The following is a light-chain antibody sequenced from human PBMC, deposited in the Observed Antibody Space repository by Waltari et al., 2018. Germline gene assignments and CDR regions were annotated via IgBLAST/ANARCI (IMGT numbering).Light chain of an antibody. Sequence: QSGLTQPASVSGSPGQSITISCTGTSSDVGNYNLVSWYQQYPGKAPQLMVYEVTKRASGVSGRFSGSKSGNTASLTIHGLQSEDEADYYCCSYVGLGIYVFGSGTKVTVL. J-gene: IGLJ1*01. CDR2: EVT. V-gene: IGLV2-23*02. CDR1: SSDVGNYNL. CDR3: CSYVGLGIYV.